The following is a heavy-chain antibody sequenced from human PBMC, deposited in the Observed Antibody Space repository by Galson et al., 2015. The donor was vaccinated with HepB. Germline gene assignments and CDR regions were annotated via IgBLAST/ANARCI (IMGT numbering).Heavy chain of an antibody. J-gene: IGHJ3*02. CDR1: GLTYSDSS. V-gene: IGHV3-23*01. CDR3: AKGIWGFAMFDALDI. CDR2: VSGSGVNT. Sequence: SLRLSCAASGLTYSDSSMTWVRQAPGQGLEWVSVVSGSGVNTFYADSVKGRFTVSRDTSKNIFYLQMNSLRAGDTALYYCAKGIWGFAMFDALDIWGQGTMVTVSS. D-gene: IGHD3-16*01.